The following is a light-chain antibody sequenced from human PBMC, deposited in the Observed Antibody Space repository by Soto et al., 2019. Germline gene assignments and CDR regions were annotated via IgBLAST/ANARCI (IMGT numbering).Light chain of an antibody. J-gene: IGLJ7*01. CDR3: SSYTSSSTHV. V-gene: IGLV2-14*03. CDR2: DVS. Sequence: QSALTQPASVSGSPGXSITISCTGTSSDVGAYTLVSWYQQHPDKVPKLMIFDVSRRPSGVSDRFSGSKSGNTASLTISGLQPEDEADYYCSSYTSSSTHVFGSGTQLTVL. CDR1: SSDVGAYTL.